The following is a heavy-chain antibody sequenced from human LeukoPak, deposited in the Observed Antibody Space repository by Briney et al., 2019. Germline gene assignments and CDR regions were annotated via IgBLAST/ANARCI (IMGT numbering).Heavy chain of an antibody. V-gene: IGHV4-59*01. J-gene: IGHJ4*02. D-gene: IGHD2-21*02. Sequence: SETLTLTCSVSGGSISSYYWRWIRHPPGKGLEWIGYLYYSGSTNSNPSLKSRVTMSVDTSKNQFSLKLRSVTAADTAVYYCARGEGQAVSAFDYWGQGMLVTVSS. CDR2: LYYSGST. CDR3: ARGEGQAVSAFDY. CDR1: GGSISSYY.